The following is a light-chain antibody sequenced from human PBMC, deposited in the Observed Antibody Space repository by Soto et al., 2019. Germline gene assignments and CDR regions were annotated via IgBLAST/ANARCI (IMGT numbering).Light chain of an antibody. V-gene: IGKV1-8*01. J-gene: IGKJ1*01. Sequence: AIRMTQSPSSLSASTGDRVTITCRASQGISSYLAWYQQKPGKAPKLLIYAASTLQSGVPSRFSGSGSGTDFTLTISCLQSGDFATYYCQQYYSYPMTFGQGTKVEIK. CDR1: QGISSY. CDR2: AAS. CDR3: QQYYSYPMT.